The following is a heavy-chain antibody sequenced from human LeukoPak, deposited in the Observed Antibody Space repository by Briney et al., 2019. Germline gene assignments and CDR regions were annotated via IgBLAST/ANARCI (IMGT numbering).Heavy chain of an antibody. CDR2: INTNSSGT. D-gene: IGHD6-13*01. CDR3: ARDPVGRSSWQLGESFDY. V-gene: IGHV1-2*02. J-gene: IGHJ4*02. CDR1: GYTFTGYN. Sequence: ASVTVSCKASGYTFTGYNMHWVWQRQAQGLERKGWINTNSSGTNNYHKFQGRVTITRDTSISTAYMELSRLRSDDTAVYYCARDPVGRSSWQLGESFDYWGQGTLVTVSS.